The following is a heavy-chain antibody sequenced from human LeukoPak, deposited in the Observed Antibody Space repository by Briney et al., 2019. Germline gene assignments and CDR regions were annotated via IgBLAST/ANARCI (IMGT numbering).Heavy chain of an antibody. J-gene: IGHJ4*02. D-gene: IGHD1-7*01. V-gene: IGHV3-33*01. CDR2: IWYDGSNK. CDR3: ARGYNWNYETPTGY. CDR1: GFTFSSYG. Sequence: PGGSLRLSCAVSGFTFSSYGMHWVRQAPGKGLEWVAVIWYDGSNKYYADSVKGRFTISRDNSKNTLYLQMNSLRAEDTAVYYCARGYNWNYETPTGYWGQGTLVTVSS.